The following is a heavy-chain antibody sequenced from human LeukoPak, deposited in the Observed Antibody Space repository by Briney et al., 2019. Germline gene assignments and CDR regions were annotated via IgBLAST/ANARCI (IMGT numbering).Heavy chain of an antibody. V-gene: IGHV4-30-2*01. D-gene: IGHD2-2*01. J-gene: IGHJ4*02. CDR1: GGSISSGGYY. CDR2: IYHSGST. CDR3: ARDPPGYCSSTSCSL. Sequence: SQTLSLTCTVSGGSISSGGYYWSWIRQPPGKGLEWIGYIYHSGSTYYNPSLKSRVTISVDRSKNQFSLKLSSVTAADTAVYYCARDPPGYCSSTSCSLWGQGTLVTVSS.